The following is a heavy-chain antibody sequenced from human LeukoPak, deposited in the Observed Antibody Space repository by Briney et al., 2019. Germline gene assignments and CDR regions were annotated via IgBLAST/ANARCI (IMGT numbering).Heavy chain of an antibody. Sequence: GGSLRLSCAASGFAFSTCEMNWVRQAPGKGLEWISYISRSGSITNYADSVKGRFTISRDDDRNSLSLEMSGLRVEDSAVYFCARGMLNIFWGQGTRVAVSS. CDR1: GFAFSTCE. J-gene: IGHJ4*02. D-gene: IGHD2/OR15-2a*01. CDR3: ARGMLNIF. V-gene: IGHV3-48*03. CDR2: ISRSGSIT.